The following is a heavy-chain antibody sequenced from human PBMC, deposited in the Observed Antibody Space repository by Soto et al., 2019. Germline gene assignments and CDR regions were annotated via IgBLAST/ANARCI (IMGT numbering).Heavy chain of an antibody. Sequence: GESLKISCKGSGYSFTSYWIGWVRQMPGKGLEWMGIIYPGDSDTRYSPSFQGQVTISADKSISTAYLQWSSLKASDTAMYYCARRHSSGYYPYAFDIWGQGTTVTVSS. CDR1: GYSFTSYW. CDR3: ARRHSSGYYPYAFDI. CDR2: IYPGDSDT. V-gene: IGHV5-51*01. D-gene: IGHD3-22*01. J-gene: IGHJ3*02.